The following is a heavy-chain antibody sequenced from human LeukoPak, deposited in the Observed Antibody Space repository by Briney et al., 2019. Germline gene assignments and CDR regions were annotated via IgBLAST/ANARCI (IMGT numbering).Heavy chain of an antibody. J-gene: IGHJ4*02. CDR2: LYTSGST. Sequence: SETLSLTCTVSGGSISSYYWSRIRQPAGKGLEWIGRLYTSGSTNYNPSLRSRVTMSVDTSKNHVSLKLTSVTAADTAVYYCAGSYFGYSTDWGQGTLVTVSS. CDR1: GGSISSYY. CDR3: AGSYFGYSTD. V-gene: IGHV4-4*07. D-gene: IGHD6-13*01.